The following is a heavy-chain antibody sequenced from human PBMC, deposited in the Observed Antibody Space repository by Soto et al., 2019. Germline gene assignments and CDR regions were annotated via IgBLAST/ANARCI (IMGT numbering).Heavy chain of an antibody. CDR2: IYSDGST. CDR3: ARDPGLRNGMSA. CDR1: GFNVNSDY. V-gene: IGHV3-66*01. Sequence: EVQVVESGGDLVQPGGSLRLSCAASGFNVNSDYMNWVRQAPGKGLEWVSVIYSDGSTYYADSVKGRFSISRDNSKNRLNLEMSRLRAEDTAVYYCARDPGLRNGMSAWGQGTTVTVSS. J-gene: IGHJ6*02.